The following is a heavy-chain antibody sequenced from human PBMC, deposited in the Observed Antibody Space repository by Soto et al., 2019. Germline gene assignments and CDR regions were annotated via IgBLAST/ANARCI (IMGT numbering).Heavy chain of an antibody. CDR1: GYSFTSYW. CDR3: GRVRVDKAEGWFDP. Sequence: EVQLVQSGAEVKKPGESLRISCKASGYSFTSYWITWVRQLPGKGLEWMGRIDPSDSYANYSPSFQGHVTFSADRSINTAYLQWSSLKASDTAIYYCGRVRVDKAEGWFDPWGQGTLVTVSS. J-gene: IGHJ5*02. CDR2: IDPSDSYA. V-gene: IGHV5-10-1*03. D-gene: IGHD5-18*01.